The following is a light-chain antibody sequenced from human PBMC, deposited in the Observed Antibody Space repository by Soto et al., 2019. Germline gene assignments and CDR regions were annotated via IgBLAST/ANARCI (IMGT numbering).Light chain of an antibody. CDR3: QQTYSIPLT. V-gene: IGKV1-39*01. J-gene: IGKJ4*01. Sequence: DIQMTQSPSSLSAYVGDRVTITCRASENVNNYLNWYQQKPGKAPNLLIYVASTLQSGVPSRFRGSGSGTDFTITISSLQPEDFATYYCQQTYSIPLTFGGGTKVEI. CDR2: VAS. CDR1: ENVNNY.